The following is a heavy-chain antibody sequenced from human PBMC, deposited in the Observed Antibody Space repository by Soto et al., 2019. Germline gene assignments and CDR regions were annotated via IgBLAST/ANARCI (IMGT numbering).Heavy chain of an antibody. D-gene: IGHD6-13*01. CDR1: GYSLTELS. CDR3: ATAPGYSSSWDAFDI. V-gene: IGHV1-24*01. Sequence: GTSVKLSCEVSGYSLTELSMHWVRQAPGKGLEWMGGFDPEDGETIYAQKFQGRVTMTEDTSTDTAYMELSSLRSEDTAVYYCATAPGYSSSWDAFDIWGQGTMVTVSS. CDR2: FDPEDGET. J-gene: IGHJ3*02.